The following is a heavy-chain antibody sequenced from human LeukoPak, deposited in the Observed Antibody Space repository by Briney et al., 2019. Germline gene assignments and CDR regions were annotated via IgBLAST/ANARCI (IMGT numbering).Heavy chain of an antibody. J-gene: IGHJ4*02. V-gene: IGHV4-59*05. D-gene: IGHD4-11*01. CDR2: IYYSGST. Sequence: SETLSLTCTVSGGSISSYYWSWIRQPPGKGLEWIGSIYYSGSTYYNPSLKSRVTISVDTSKNQFSLKLSSVTAADTAVYYCARHSPSYSRIDYWGQGTLVTVSS. CDR3: ARHSPSYSRIDY. CDR1: GGSISSYY.